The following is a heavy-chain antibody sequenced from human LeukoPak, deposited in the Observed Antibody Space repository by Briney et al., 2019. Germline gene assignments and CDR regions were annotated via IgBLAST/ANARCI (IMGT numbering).Heavy chain of an antibody. CDR2: IIPIFGTA. CDR1: GGTFSSYA. CDR3: AQAYCSSTSWLSPDAFDI. V-gene: IGHV1-69*01. D-gene: IGHD2-2*01. J-gene: IGHJ3*02. Sequence: SVKVSCKASGGTFSSYAISWVRQAPGQGLEWMGGIIPIFGTANYAQKFQGRVTITADESTSTAYMELSSLRSEDTAVYYCAQAYCSSTSWLSPDAFDIWGQGTMVNVSS.